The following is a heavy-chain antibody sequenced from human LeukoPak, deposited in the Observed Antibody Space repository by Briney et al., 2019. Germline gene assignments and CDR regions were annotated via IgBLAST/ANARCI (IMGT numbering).Heavy chain of an antibody. CDR3: ARDNYDFWSGSHDAFDI. V-gene: IGHV3-21*01. Sequence: GGSLRLSCAASGFTFSSYSMNWVRQAPGKGLEWVSSISNSSSYIYYADSVKGRFTISRDNAKNSLYLQMNSLRAEDTAVYYCARDNYDFWSGSHDAFDIWGQGTMVTVSS. J-gene: IGHJ3*02. D-gene: IGHD3-3*01. CDR2: ISNSSSYI. CDR1: GFTFSSYS.